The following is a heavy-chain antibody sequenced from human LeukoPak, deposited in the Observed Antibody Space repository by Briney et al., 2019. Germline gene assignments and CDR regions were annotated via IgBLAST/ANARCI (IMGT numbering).Heavy chain of an antibody. J-gene: IGHJ6*02. V-gene: IGHV4-4*07. Sequence: SETLSLTCTVSGGSISSYYWSWIRQPAGKGLEWIGRIYTSVSTNYNPSLKSRVTMSVDTSKNQFSLKLSSVTAADTAVYYCATSRGLDGYSSGRYGNRMDVWGQGTTATVSS. CDR3: ATSRGLDGYSSGRYGNRMDV. CDR1: GGSISSYY. CDR2: IYTSVST. D-gene: IGHD6-19*01.